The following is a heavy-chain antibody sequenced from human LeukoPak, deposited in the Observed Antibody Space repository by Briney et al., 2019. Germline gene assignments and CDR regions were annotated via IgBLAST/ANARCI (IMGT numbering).Heavy chain of an antibody. J-gene: IGHJ4*02. D-gene: IGHD2-21*02. Sequence: GGSLRLSCAASGFTFSSYGMHWVRQAPGKGLEWVAVISYDGSNKYYADSVKGRFTVSRDNSKNTLFLQMNSLRAEDTAVYYCARDPGLAYCGGDCYSGPDYWGQGTLVTVSS. CDR1: GFTFSSYG. CDR3: ARDPGLAYCGGDCYSGPDY. CDR2: ISYDGSNK. V-gene: IGHV3-30*03.